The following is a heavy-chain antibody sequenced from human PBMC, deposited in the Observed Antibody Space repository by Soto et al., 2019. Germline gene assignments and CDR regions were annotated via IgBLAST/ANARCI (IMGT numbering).Heavy chain of an antibody. CDR1: GFTFSSYN. Sequence: VQLVESGGGLVQPGGSLRLSCVASGFTFSSYNMNWVRQAPGKGLEWVSYMSITSAIYYADSVRGRFTISRDDAKNSLFLQMDSLRDEDTAVYYCARGDYGDYVDVHLDYWGQGTLVTVSS. CDR2: MSITSAI. CDR3: ARGDYGDYVDVHLDY. D-gene: IGHD4-17*01. J-gene: IGHJ4*02. V-gene: IGHV3-48*02.